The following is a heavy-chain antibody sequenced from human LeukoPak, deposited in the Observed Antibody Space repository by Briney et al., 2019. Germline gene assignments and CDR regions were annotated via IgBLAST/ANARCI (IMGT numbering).Heavy chain of an antibody. Sequence: QPGGSLRLSCAASGFTFSSYAMSWVRQAPGKGLEWVSAISGSGGSTYYADSVKGRFTISRDNSKNTLYLQMNSLRAEDTAVYYCAKGGYCSSTSCYLGAFDIWGQGIMVTVSS. CDR2: ISGSGGST. V-gene: IGHV3-23*01. D-gene: IGHD2-2*01. CDR1: GFTFSSYA. J-gene: IGHJ3*02. CDR3: AKGGYCSSTSCYLGAFDI.